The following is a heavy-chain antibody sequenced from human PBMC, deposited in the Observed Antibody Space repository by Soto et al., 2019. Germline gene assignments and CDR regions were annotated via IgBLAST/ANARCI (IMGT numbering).Heavy chain of an antibody. V-gene: IGHV4-30-2*05. J-gene: IGHJ3*02. CDR3: ARELEGGVFDI. CDR2: LSYTGST. D-gene: IGHD2-8*02. CDR1: GASISYGGFS. Sequence: SETLSLTCTVSGASISYGGFSWSWIRQSPGKGLEWMGYLSYTGSTYYNPSLRNRATISVDESSNHLSLRLSSVTAADTAVYYCARELEGGVFDIWGRGTLVTVSS.